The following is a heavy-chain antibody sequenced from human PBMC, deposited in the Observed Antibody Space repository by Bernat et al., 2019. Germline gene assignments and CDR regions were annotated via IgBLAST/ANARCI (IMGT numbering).Heavy chain of an antibody. J-gene: IGHJ4*02. D-gene: IGHD3-10*01. CDR2: ISGIGGST. V-gene: IGHV3-23*01. Sequence: EVQLLESGGGLVQPGGSLRLSCAASGFTFSSYAMSWVRQAPGKGLEWVSAISGIGGSTYYADSVKGRFTISRDNSKNTLYLQMNSLRAEDTAVYYCAKLGNYGSGPGVYWGKGTLVTVSS. CDR1: GFTFSSYA. CDR3: AKLGNYGSGPGVY.